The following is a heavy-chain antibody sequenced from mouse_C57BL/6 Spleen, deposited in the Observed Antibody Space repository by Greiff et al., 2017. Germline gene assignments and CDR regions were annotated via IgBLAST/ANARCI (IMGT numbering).Heavy chain of an antibody. CDR2: ISSGGSYT. D-gene: IGHD2-1*01. CDR1: GFTFSSYG. CDR3: AREGDYGTFDY. J-gene: IGHJ2*01. Sequence: EVNVVESGGDLVKPGGSLKLSCAASGFTFSSYGMSWVRQTPDKRLEWVATISSGGSYTYYPDSVKGRFTISRDNAKNTLYLQMSSLKSEDTAMYYCAREGDYGTFDYWGQGTTLTVSS. V-gene: IGHV5-6*01.